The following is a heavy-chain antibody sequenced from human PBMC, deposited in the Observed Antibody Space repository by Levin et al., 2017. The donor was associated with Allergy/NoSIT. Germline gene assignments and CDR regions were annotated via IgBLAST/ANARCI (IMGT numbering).Heavy chain of an antibody. V-gene: IGHV3-21*01. Sequence: RASVKVSCAASGFTFSSYSMNWVRQAPGKGLEWVSSISSSSSYIYYADSVKGRFTISRDNAKNSLYLQMNSLRAEDTAVYYCARGTTGYSRAMGNWFDPWGQGTLVTVSS. CDR2: ISSSSSYI. CDR1: GFTFSSYS. J-gene: IGHJ5*02. D-gene: IGHD6-13*01. CDR3: ARGTTGYSRAMGNWFDP.